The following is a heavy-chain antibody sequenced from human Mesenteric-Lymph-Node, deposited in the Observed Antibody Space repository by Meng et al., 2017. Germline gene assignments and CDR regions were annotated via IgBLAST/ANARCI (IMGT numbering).Heavy chain of an antibody. CDR3: ARACPWLAEELLPDY. D-gene: IGHD1-26*01. CDR2: INTNTGNP. V-gene: IGHV7-4-1*02. CDR1: GYTFTSYY. Sequence: ASVKVSCKASGYTFTSYYMHWVRQAPGQGLEWMGWINTNTGNPTYAQGFTGRFVFSLDTSVSTAYLQISSLKAEDTAVYYCARACPWLAEELLPDYWGQGTLVTVSS. J-gene: IGHJ4*02.